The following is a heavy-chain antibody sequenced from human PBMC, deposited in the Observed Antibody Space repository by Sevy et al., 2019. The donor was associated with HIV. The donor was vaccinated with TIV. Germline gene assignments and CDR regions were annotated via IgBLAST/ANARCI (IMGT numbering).Heavy chain of an antibody. D-gene: IGHD2-15*01. CDR1: GYTLTELS. J-gene: IGHJ5*02. CDR3: AAVGLRYFSGSSSYQGDWFDP. CDR2: FDPEDGET. V-gene: IGHV1-24*01. Sequence: ASVKVSCKVSGYTLTELSMHWVRQAPGKGLEWMGGFDPEDGETIYAQKFQGRVTMTEDTSTDMVYMELSSLTSDDTAVYYCAAVGLRYFSGSSSYQGDWFDPWGQGTLVTVSS.